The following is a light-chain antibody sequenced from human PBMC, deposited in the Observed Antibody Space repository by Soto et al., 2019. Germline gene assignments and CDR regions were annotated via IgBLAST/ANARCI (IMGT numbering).Light chain of an antibody. V-gene: IGLV6-57*04. Sequence: NFMLTQPHSVSASPGKTVTISCTRSGGSIASNHVQWYQQRPGSAPTTVIYKNDQRPSGVPDRFSGSIDSSSNSASLTISGLKTEDEADFYCQSYDSFSVVFGGGTKLTVL. CDR1: GGSIASNH. CDR3: QSYDSFSVV. J-gene: IGLJ2*01. CDR2: KND.